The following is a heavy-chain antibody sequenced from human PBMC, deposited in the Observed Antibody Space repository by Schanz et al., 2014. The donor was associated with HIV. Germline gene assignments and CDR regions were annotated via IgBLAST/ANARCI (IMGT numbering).Heavy chain of an antibody. CDR2: ITWNNRVT. V-gene: IGHV3-9*01. Sequence: EVQLVESGGGLAQPGRSLRLSCAASGFNLDDFAWHWVRQTPERGLEWVSGITWNNRVTGYADSVKGRFTISRDPAKNTLFLHMNNLRGDDTALYYCVKDFTASKGGFDYWGQGTLVIVSS. D-gene: IGHD1-26*01. J-gene: IGHJ4*02. CDR3: VKDFTASKGGFDY. CDR1: GFNLDDFA.